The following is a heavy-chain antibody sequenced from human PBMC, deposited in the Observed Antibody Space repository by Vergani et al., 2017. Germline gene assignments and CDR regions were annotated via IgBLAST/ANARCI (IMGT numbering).Heavy chain of an antibody. Sequence: EVQLVESGGGLVQPGGSLRLSCAASGFTFSSYAMHWVRQAPGKGLEYVSAISSNGGSTYYANSVKGRFTISRDNSKNTLYLQMSSLRAEDTAVYYCAKADTAMVFADYWGQGTLVTVSS. D-gene: IGHD5-18*01. V-gene: IGHV3-64*01. CDR2: ISSNGGST. CDR1: GFTFSSYA. CDR3: AKADTAMVFADY. J-gene: IGHJ4*02.